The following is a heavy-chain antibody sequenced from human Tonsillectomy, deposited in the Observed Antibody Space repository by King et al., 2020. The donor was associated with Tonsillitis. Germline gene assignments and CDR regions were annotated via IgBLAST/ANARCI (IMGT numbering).Heavy chain of an antibody. CDR1: GFAFSSFW. V-gene: IGHV3-7*03. D-gene: IGHD3-16*01. CDR3: ARDNSQYSCTYVSGNYHRYDYYGMDV. CDR2: VNQRGTEK. J-gene: IGHJ6*02. Sequence: VQLVESGGTVVQPGGSLTLSCTASGFAFSSFWMSWVRQAPGQGLEWVANVNQRGTEKNYMDSVRGRFTISRDSAKNAVYLQINNLRGEDTAVYFCARDNSQYSCTYVSGNYHRYDYYGMDVWGHGTTVTVSS.